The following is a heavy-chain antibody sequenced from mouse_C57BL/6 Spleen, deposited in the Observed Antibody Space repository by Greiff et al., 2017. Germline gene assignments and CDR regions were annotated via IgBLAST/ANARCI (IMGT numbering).Heavy chain of an antibody. V-gene: IGHV1-76*01. CDR2: IYPGSGTT. J-gene: IGHJ2*01. CDR3: AIWSLY. CDR1: GYTFTDYS. Sequence: VQLQQSGAELVRPGASVKLSCKASGYTFTDYSIYWVKQRPGQGLEWIARIYPGSGTTYYNEKFTGKATLTAEKSSSTAYMQLRSLTSDDTAVYFCAIWSLYWGQGTTLTVSS.